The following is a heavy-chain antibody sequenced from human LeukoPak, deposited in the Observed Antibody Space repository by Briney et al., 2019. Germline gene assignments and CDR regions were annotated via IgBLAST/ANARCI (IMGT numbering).Heavy chain of an antibody. CDR2: MNPNSGNT. CDR1: GYTFTSYD. D-gene: IGHD2/OR15-2a*01. CDR3: ARAILPYYYYYMDV. J-gene: IGHJ6*03. Sequence: ASVKVSCKASGYTFTSYDINWVRQATGQGLEWMGWMNPNSGNTGYAQRFQGRVTMTRNTSISTAYMELSSLRSEDTAVYYCARAILPYYYYYMDVWGKGTTVTISS. V-gene: IGHV1-8*01.